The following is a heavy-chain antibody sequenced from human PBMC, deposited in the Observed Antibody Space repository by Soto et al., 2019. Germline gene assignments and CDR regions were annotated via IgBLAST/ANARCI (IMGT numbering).Heavy chain of an antibody. CDR2: ISGSGGRT. CDR3: AKPALAGVVNDAFDI. Sequence: GGSLRLSCAASGFTFSSYAMSWVRQAPGKGLEWVSVISGSGGRTYYADSVKGRFTISRDNSKNTLYLQMNSLRAEDTAVYYCAKPALAGVVNDAFDIWGQGTMVTVSS. CDR1: GFTFSSYA. V-gene: IGHV3-23*01. D-gene: IGHD2-15*01. J-gene: IGHJ3*02.